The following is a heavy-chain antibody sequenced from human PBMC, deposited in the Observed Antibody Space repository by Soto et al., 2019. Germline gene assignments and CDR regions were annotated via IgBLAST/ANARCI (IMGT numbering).Heavy chain of an antibody. CDR3: AMVRGDTAKNYYYYGMDV. V-gene: IGHV3-33*08. CDR1: GLTFNSYG. Sequence: GGSMRLSCAASGLTFNSYGMHWVRQAPGKGLEWVAVIWYDGSNKYYADSVKGRFTISRDNSKNTLYLQMNSLRAEDTAVYYCAMVRGDTAKNYYYYGMDVWAQGTTVTVSS. J-gene: IGHJ6*02. CDR2: IWYDGSNK. D-gene: IGHD3-10*01.